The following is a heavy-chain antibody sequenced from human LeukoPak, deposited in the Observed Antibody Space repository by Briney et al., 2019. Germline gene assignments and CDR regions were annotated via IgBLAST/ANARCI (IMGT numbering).Heavy chain of an antibody. V-gene: IGHV3-23*01. CDR3: AKDSSFGGVILRPDAFDI. CDR2: ISGSGGST. Sequence: PGGSLRLSCTASGFTFSHYAMHWVRQAPGKGLEWVSAISGSGGSTYYADSVKGRFTISRDNSKNTLYLQMNSLRAEDTAVYYCAKDSSFGGVILRPDAFDIWGQGTMVTVSS. D-gene: IGHD3-16*01. J-gene: IGHJ3*02. CDR1: GFTFSHYA.